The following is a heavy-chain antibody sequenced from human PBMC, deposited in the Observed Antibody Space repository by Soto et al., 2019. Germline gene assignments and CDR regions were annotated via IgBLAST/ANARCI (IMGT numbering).Heavy chain of an antibody. CDR2: IYWNDDK. V-gene: IGHV2-5*01. CDR1: LFSLTTRGVG. J-gene: IGHJ4*02. CDR3: ARVPFYYYDSRGYIDY. Sequence: SGPTLVNPTQTLTLTCAFSLFSLTTRGVGGGWIREPPGKALEWLALIYWNDDKRYSPSLKSRLTITKDTSKTQVVLTMTNMDPVDTATYYCARVPFYYYDSRGYIDYWGQGTLVTVSS. D-gene: IGHD3-22*01.